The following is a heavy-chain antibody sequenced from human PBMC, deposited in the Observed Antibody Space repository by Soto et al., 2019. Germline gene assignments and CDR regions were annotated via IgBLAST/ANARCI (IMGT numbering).Heavy chain of an antibody. V-gene: IGHV1-2*02. CDR2: INPNNGGT. CDR1: GYSFTGYY. Sequence: XSVKVSCKASGYSFTGYYIHWVRQAPGQGLEWMAWINPNNGGTKYAQKFQGRVTMTRDTSINTAYMELSGLKYDDTAVYYCASGSYPAFSLWFWGQGTLVTVSS. D-gene: IGHD3-10*01. CDR3: ASGSYPAFSLWF. J-gene: IGHJ4*02.